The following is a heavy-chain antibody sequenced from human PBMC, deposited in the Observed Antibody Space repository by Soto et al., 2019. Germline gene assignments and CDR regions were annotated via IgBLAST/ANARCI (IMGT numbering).Heavy chain of an antibody. Sequence: QVQLVQSGAEVQKPGASVNISCKASGYTFTNYYFHWVRQAPGQGLKWMGIVNPDTGTTNYAQSFQGRLTMTRDKSTSTVYMEVNRLRSEDTAVYYCARPGQRGAFDIWGQGTMVTVSS. CDR1: GYTFTNYY. V-gene: IGHV1-46*01. D-gene: IGHD3-16*01. J-gene: IGHJ3*02. CDR3: ARPGQRGAFDI. CDR2: VNPDTGTT.